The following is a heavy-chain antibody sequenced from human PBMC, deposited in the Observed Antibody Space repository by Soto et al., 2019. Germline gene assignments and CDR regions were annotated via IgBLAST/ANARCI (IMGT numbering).Heavy chain of an antibody. Sequence: PGESLKISCKGSGYSFTSYWIGWVRQMPGKGLEWMGIIYPGDSDTRYSPSFQGQVTISADKSISTAYLQWSSLKASDTAMYYCARQSQPTDYTAMGDAFDIWGQGTMVTVSS. V-gene: IGHV5-51*01. J-gene: IGHJ3*02. CDR2: IYPGDSDT. CDR1: GYSFTSYW. CDR3: ARQSQPTDYTAMGDAFDI. D-gene: IGHD5-18*01.